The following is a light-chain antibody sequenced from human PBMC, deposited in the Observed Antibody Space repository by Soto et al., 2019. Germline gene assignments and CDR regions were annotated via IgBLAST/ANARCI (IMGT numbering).Light chain of an antibody. CDR1: QTIGTY. J-gene: IGKJ1*01. Sequence: IDVTQPQSSLAASLGDRVTITCRASQTIGTYVNWYRQKSGAAPELLIYDASTLQSGVPSRFRGGASGTDFTLTIICLQLDDFATYYCQQSYYTLLTFGQVGKVDIK. CDR3: QQSYYTLLT. V-gene: IGKV1-39*01. CDR2: DAS.